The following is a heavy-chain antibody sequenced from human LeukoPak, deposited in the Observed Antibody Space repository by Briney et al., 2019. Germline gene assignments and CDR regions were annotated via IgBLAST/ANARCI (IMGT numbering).Heavy chain of an antibody. Sequence: SETLSLTCTVSGGSISSSSYYWGWIRQPPGKGLEWIGSIYYSGSPYYNPSLKSRVTISVDTSKNQFSLKLSSVTAADTAVYYCARDDGGSSSSRYYYYMDVWGKGTTVTVSS. J-gene: IGHJ6*03. CDR3: ARDDGGSSSSRYYYYMDV. D-gene: IGHD6-6*01. V-gene: IGHV4-39*07. CDR2: IYYSGSP. CDR1: GGSISSSSYY.